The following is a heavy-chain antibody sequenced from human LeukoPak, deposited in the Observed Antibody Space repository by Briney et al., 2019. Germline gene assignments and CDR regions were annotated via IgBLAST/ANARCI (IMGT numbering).Heavy chain of an antibody. Sequence: GGSLRLSCAASGFTFSDYYMSWIRQAPGKGLEWVSYISSSGSTIYYADSVKGRFTISRDNAKNSLYLQMNSRRAEDPAVYYCAREDYCSSTSCRDAFDIWGQGTMVTVSS. CDR1: GFTFSDYY. J-gene: IGHJ3*02. V-gene: IGHV3-11*01. CDR2: ISSSGSTI. D-gene: IGHD2-2*01. CDR3: AREDYCSSTSCRDAFDI.